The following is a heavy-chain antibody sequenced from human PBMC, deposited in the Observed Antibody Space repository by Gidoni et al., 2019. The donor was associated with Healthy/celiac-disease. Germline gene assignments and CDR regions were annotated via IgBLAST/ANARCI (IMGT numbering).Heavy chain of an antibody. Sequence: QVQLVQSGAEVKKPGASVKVSCKASGYTFTSYYMHWVRQAPGQGLEWMGIINPSGGSTSYAQKFQGRVTMTRDTSTSTVYMELSSLRSEDTAVYYCARDLGSWLRSLTWGGGMDVWGQGTTVTVSS. J-gene: IGHJ6*02. CDR2: INPSGGST. D-gene: IGHD5-12*01. CDR1: GYTFTSYY. CDR3: ARDLGSWLRSLTWGGGMDV. V-gene: IGHV1-46*01.